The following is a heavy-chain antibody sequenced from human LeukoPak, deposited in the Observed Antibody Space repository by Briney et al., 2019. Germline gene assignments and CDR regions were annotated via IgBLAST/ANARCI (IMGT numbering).Heavy chain of an antibody. Sequence: ASVKVSCKASGYTFISYGISWVRQAPGQGLEWLGWISTYNGNTNYAQKFQGRATMTTDTSTSTAYMELRSLRSDDTAVYYCARDPDISTNWFDPWGQGTLVTVSS. J-gene: IGHJ5*02. V-gene: IGHV1-18*01. CDR1: GYTFISYG. CDR3: ARDPDISTNWFDP. CDR2: ISTYNGNT. D-gene: IGHD3-9*01.